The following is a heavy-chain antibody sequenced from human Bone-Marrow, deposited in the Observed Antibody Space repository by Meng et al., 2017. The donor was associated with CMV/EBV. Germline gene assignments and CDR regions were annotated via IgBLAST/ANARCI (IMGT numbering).Heavy chain of an antibody. CDR2: ISWNSGSI. CDR3: AKDLGDIVVVVALDY. Sequence: SLKISCAASGFTFDDYAMHWVRQAPGKGLEWVSGISWNSGSIGYADSVKGRFTISRDNSKNTLYLQMNSLRAEDTAVYYCAKDLGDIVVVVALDYWGQGTLVTVSS. CDR1: GFTFDDYA. D-gene: IGHD2-15*01. J-gene: IGHJ4*02. V-gene: IGHV3-9*01.